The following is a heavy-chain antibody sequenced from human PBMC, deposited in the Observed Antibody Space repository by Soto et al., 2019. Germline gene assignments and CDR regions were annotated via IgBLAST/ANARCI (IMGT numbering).Heavy chain of an antibody. D-gene: IGHD6-19*01. V-gene: IGHV1-18*01. CDR1: GYTFTSYG. CDR2: ISAYNGNT. J-gene: IGHJ5*02. Sequence: QVQLVQSGAEVKKPGASVKVSCKASGYTFTSYGISWVRQAPGQGLEWMGWISAYNGNTNYAQKLQGRVTMTTDTSTSTAYMALRSLRSDDTAVYYCARDTLIRYSSGSRGYWFVPWGQGTLVTVSS. CDR3: ARDTLIRYSSGSRGYWFVP.